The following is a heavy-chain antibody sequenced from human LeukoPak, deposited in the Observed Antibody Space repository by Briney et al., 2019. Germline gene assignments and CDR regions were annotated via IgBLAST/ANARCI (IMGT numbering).Heavy chain of an antibody. J-gene: IGHJ4*02. CDR1: GFSISSGYF. CDR3: ATVGYYDILTGYYSPIDY. V-gene: IGHV4-38-2*01. D-gene: IGHD3-9*01. Sequence: SETLSLTCAVSGFSISSGYFWAWIRQSPGKGLEWIGSIFHSGITYYNPSLKSRITISVDTSKNQFSLRLSSVTAADTAVYYCATVGYYDILTGYYSPIDYWGQGTLVTVSS. CDR2: IFHSGIT.